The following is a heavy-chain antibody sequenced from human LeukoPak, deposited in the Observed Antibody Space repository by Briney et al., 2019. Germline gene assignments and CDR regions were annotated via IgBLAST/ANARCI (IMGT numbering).Heavy chain of an antibody. D-gene: IGHD1-14*01. CDR2: IYYSGST. CDR3: ARRTTYYYGMDV. J-gene: IGHJ6*02. CDR1: GGSISSYY. Sequence: AETLSLTCTVSGGSISSYYWSWIRQPPGKGLEWIGYIYYSGSTNYNPSLKSRGTISVDTSKNQFSLKLSSVTAADTAVYYCARRTTYYYGMDVWGQGTTVTVSS. V-gene: IGHV4-59*08.